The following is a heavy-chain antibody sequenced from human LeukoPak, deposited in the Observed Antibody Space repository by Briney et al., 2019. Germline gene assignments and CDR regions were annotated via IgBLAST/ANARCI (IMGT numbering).Heavy chain of an antibody. Sequence: SETLSLTCAVYGGSFSNYYWSWIRQSPGKGLEWIGEINQSGTTNSNPSLKSRVTISLDTSKNQFSLNLRSVSAADSAMYYCARKTWYGTTYYYYFMDVWGKGTTVTVSS. D-gene: IGHD6-13*01. CDR2: INQSGTT. J-gene: IGHJ6*03. CDR3: ARKTWYGTTYYYYFMDV. V-gene: IGHV4-34*01. CDR1: GGSFSNYY.